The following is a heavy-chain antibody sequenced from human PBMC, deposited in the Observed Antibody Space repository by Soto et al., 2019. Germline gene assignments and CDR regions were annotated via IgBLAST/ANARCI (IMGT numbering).Heavy chain of an antibody. CDR1: GDSVSTNSAA. D-gene: IGHD1-7*01. J-gene: IGHJ6*03. Sequence: QVQLQESGPGLVKPSQTLSLTCAISGDSVSTNSAAWTWIRLSPSRGLEWLARTYYRSRWYNDYAVSVRSRITVNPDTSKNQFSLQLTSVTPEDTAVYYCAGTTSHQWYYMDVWGKGTTVTVSS. CDR2: TYYRSRWYN. CDR3: AGTTSHQWYYMDV. V-gene: IGHV6-1*01.